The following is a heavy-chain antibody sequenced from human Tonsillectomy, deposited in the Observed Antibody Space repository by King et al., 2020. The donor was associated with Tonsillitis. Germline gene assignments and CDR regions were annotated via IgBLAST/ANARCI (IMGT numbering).Heavy chain of an antibody. CDR1: GFTFSSYS. D-gene: IGHD3-10*01. J-gene: IGHJ4*02. Sequence: VQLVESGGGLVQPGGSLRLSCAASGFTFSSYSMNWVGQAPGKGLEWVSYISSSSSTIYYADSVKGRFTISRDNDKNSLYLQMNSLRDEDTAVYYFARDIWFGELLPPYFDYWGQGTLVTVSS. CDR2: ISSSSSTI. V-gene: IGHV3-48*02. CDR3: ARDIWFGELLPPYFDY.